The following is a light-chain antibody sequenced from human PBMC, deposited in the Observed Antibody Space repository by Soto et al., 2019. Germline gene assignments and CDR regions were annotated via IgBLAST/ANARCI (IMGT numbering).Light chain of an antibody. CDR3: QKYGSSPWT. CDR2: GAS. J-gene: IGKJ1*01. CDR1: QSVSSSY. V-gene: IGKV3-20*01. Sequence: EIVLTQSPGTLSLSPGERATLSCRASQSVSSSYLAWYQQKPGQAPSLLIYGASSRATGIPDRFSGSGSGTDFPLTISRLEPEDFAVYYCQKYGSSPWTFGQGNKVEIK.